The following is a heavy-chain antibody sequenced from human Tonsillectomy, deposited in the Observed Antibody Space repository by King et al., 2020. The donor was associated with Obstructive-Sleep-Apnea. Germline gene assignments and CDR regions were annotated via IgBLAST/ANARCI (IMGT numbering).Heavy chain of an antibody. Sequence: VQLVQSGGGLVQPGRSLRLSCAASGFTFDDYAMHWVRQAPGKGLEWVSGISWYSCSLGYADSVKGRFTISRDNAKNSLYLQMNSLRAEDTALYYCAKDGALVATIIDYWGQGTLVTVSS. CDR1: GFTFDDYA. CDR3: AKDGALVATIIDY. J-gene: IGHJ4*02. CDR2: ISWYSCSL. D-gene: IGHD5-12*01. V-gene: IGHV3-9*01.